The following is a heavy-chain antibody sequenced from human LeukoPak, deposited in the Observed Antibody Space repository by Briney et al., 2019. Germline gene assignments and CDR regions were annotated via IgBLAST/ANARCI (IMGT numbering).Heavy chain of an antibody. CDR1: GFPFSNYA. CDR2: ITGSGIDT. D-gene: IGHD2/OR15-2a*01. Sequence: GGSLRLSCATSGFPFSNYAMSWVRQVPGKGLEWVSGITGSGIDTYYADSVKGRFTISRDNSKNTLYLQMNSLRADDTAVYYCVRDLWYWGQGILVTVSS. CDR3: VRDLWY. J-gene: IGHJ4*02. V-gene: IGHV3-23*01.